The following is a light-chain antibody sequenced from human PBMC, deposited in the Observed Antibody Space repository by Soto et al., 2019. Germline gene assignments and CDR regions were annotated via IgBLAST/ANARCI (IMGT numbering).Light chain of an antibody. CDR3: SSYSSSTTRYL. Sequence: QSALTQPASVSGSPGQSITMSCTGTSSDVGGYNYVSWYQQHPGKAPKLILYEVSHRPSGVSDRFSGSKSGDTASLTISGLEAEYEADYYCSSYSSSTTRYLFGTGTQLTAL. V-gene: IGLV2-14*01. CDR2: EVS. J-gene: IGLJ1*01. CDR1: SSDVGGYNY.